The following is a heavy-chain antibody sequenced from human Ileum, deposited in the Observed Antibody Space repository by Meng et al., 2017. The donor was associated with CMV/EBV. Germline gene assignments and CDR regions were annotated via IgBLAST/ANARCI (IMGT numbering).Heavy chain of an antibody. J-gene: IGHJ4*02. CDR2: IYPSGST. D-gene: IGHD3-3*01. CDR1: GGSISNSNW. CDR3: ARGGAYFGVVIAY. V-gene: IGHV4-4*02. Sequence: CAVSGGSISNSNWWSWVRQPPGKGLEWIEEIYPSGSTNYNPSLKSRVTISVDKSKNQFSLKLSSVTAADTAVYYCARGGAYFGVVIAYWGQGTLVTVSS.